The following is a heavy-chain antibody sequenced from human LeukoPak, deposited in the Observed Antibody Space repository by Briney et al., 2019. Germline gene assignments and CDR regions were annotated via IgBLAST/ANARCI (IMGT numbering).Heavy chain of an antibody. V-gene: IGHV3-23*01. Sequence: GGSLRLSCAAAGFTFSHYGMSWVRQAPGKGLEWVSSVSGSGNKTYYADSVKGRFTISRENSKDTLYLEMSSLRVDDTAVYYCAKMWRVGGVTTLDYWGKGTLVTVAS. CDR3: AKMWRVGGVTTLDY. J-gene: IGHJ4*02. D-gene: IGHD3-16*01. CDR1: GFTFSHYG. CDR2: VSGSGNKT.